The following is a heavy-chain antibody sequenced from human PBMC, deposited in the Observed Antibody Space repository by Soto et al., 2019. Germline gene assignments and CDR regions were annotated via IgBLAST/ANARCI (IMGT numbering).Heavy chain of an antibody. CDR1: GYSFTSYW. Sequence: LGESLKISCKGSGYSFTSYWIGWVLQMPGKGLEGRGIIYPGDSDTRYSPSFQGQVTISADKSISTAYLQWSSLKASDTAMYYCARAQQWLARFDPWAQGNMVTVYS. CDR3: ARAQQWLARFDP. J-gene: IGHJ5*02. D-gene: IGHD6-19*01. CDR2: IYPGDSDT. V-gene: IGHV5-51*01.